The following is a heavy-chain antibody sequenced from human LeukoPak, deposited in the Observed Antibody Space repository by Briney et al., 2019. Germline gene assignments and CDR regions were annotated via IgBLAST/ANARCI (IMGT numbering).Heavy chain of an antibody. V-gene: IGHV3-7*01. CDR1: GFTFSSYW. CDR3: ARDTAMVIQTYYFDY. D-gene: IGHD5-18*01. CDR2: IKQDGSEK. Sequence: GGSLRLSCAASGFTFSSYWMSWVRQAPGKGLEWVANIKQDGSEKYYVDSVKGRFTISRDNAKNSLYLQMNSLSAEDTAVYYCARDTAMVIQTYYFDYWGQGTLVTVSS. J-gene: IGHJ4*02.